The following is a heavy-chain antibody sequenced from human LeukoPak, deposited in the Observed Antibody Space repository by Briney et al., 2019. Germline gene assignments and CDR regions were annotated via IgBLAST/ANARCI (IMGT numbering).Heavy chain of an antibody. J-gene: IGHJ4*02. D-gene: IGHD3-10*01. V-gene: IGHV3-73*01. Sequence: GGSLRLSCAASGFTSSGSAMQWVRQASGKGLEWVGRIRSKANSYATAYAASVKGRFTISRDDSKNTAYLQMNSLKTEDTAVYYCTRHLDYGSEKPDYWGQGTLVTVSS. CDR1: GFTSSGSA. CDR3: TRHLDYGSEKPDY. CDR2: IRSKANSYAT.